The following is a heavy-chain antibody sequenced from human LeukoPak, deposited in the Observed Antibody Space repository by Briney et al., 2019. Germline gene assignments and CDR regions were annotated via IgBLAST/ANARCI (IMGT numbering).Heavy chain of an antibody. CDR2: ISNSGGST. V-gene: IGHV3-23*01. Sequence: GGSLRLSCAASGFTFSSYALSWVRQAPGEGLEWVSDISNSGGSTNYADSVKGRFTISRDNSKNTLYLQMNSLRAEDTAVYYCAKLSGIIPDYWGQGTLVTVSS. D-gene: IGHD1-14*01. CDR3: AKLSGIIPDY. J-gene: IGHJ4*02. CDR1: GFTFSSYA.